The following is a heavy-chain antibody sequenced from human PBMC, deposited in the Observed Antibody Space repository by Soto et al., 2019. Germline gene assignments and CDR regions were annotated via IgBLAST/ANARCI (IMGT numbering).Heavy chain of an antibody. CDR3: AIDGPGILTGYSFEY. J-gene: IGHJ4*02. V-gene: IGHV1-3*01. CDR1: GYTFTSYA. CDR2: INAGNGNT. D-gene: IGHD3-9*01. Sequence: QVQLVQSGAEVKKPGASVKVSCKASGYTFTSYAMTWVRQAPGQRLEWMGWINAGNGNTKYSQQFQGRVTITRDTSASTAYMELSSMRSEDTAVYYCAIDGPGILTGYSFEYWGKGTLVTVSS.